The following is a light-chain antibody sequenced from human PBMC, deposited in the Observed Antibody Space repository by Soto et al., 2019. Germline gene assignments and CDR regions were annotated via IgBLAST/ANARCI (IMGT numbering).Light chain of an antibody. CDR2: GAS. J-gene: IGKJ4*01. Sequence: EIVMTQSPATLSVSPGERATLSCRASQSLSSNLAWYQQKPGQAPRLLIYGASTRATGIPARFSGSGSGTEFTLTISSLQSEDFAVYYCQQYNYWPPLTFGGGTMVEI. V-gene: IGKV3-15*01. CDR1: QSLSSN. CDR3: QQYNYWPPLT.